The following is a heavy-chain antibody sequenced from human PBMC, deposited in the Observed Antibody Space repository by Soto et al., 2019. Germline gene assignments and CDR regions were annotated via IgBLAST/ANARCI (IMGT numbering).Heavy chain of an antibody. CDR3: TIDSGGWPD. V-gene: IGHV3-73*02. J-gene: IGHJ4*02. CDR1: GFTFSGSA. CDR2: IRSKVNSYAT. D-gene: IGHD6-19*01. Sequence: EVQLVESGGGLVQPGGSLKLSCAASGFTFSGSAMHWVRQTSGKGLEWVGRIRSKVNSYATAYAASVKGRFTISRDDSKNTAYLHMNSLNAEDTAVYYCTIDSGGWPDWGQGTLVTVSS.